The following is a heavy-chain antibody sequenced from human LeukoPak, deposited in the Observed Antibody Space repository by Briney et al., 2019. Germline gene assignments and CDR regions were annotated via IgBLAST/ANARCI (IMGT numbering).Heavy chain of an antibody. Sequence: SQTLSLTCTVSGGSISSGGYYWSWIRQPPGKGLEWIGYIYHSGSTYYNPSLESRVTISVDRSKNQFSLKLSSVTAADTAVYYCASSDVLRFLEWYAFDIWGQGTMVTVSS. CDR2: IYHSGST. V-gene: IGHV4-30-2*01. CDR1: GGSISSGGYY. J-gene: IGHJ3*02. CDR3: ASSDVLRFLEWYAFDI. D-gene: IGHD3-3*01.